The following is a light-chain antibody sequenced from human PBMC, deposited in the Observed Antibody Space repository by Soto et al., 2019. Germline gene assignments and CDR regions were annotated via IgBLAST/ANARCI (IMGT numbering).Light chain of an antibody. CDR3: CSYAGSYKV. CDR2: DVS. J-gene: IGLJ1*01. V-gene: IGLV2-11*01. Sequence: QSALTQPRSVSGSPGQSVTISCTGTSSDVGGYNYVSWYQQHPGKAPKPMIYDVSKRPSGVPDRFSGSKSGNTASLTISGLQAEDEADYYCCSYAGSYKVFGTGTKVTVL. CDR1: SSDVGGYNY.